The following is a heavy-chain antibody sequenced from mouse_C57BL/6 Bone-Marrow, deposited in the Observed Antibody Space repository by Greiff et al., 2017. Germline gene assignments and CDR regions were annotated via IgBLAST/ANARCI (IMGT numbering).Heavy chain of an antibody. Sequence: QVKLQQPGAELVKPGASVKMSCKASGYTFTSYWITWVKQRPGQGREWIGDIYPGSGSTNYNEKFKSKATLTVDTSSSTAYMQLSSLTSEDSAVYYCAREDYGSTFDVWGTGTTVTVSS. D-gene: IGHD1-1*01. CDR3: AREDYGSTFDV. CDR1: GYTFTSYW. J-gene: IGHJ1*03. V-gene: IGHV1-55*01. CDR2: IYPGSGST.